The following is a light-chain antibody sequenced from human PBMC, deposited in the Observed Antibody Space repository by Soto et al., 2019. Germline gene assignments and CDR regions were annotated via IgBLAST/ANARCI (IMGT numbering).Light chain of an antibody. CDR3: QSYESSLSGDV. V-gene: IGLV1-40*01. J-gene: IGLJ1*01. CDR2: ASY. CDR1: SSNIGAGYD. Sequence: QSVLAQPPSVSGAPGQRVTISCTGSSSNIGAGYDVHWYQQLPRTAPKLLIFASYNRPSGVPDRFSGSKSGTSASLAITGLQAEDEAEYYCQSYESSLSGDVCGIGTKGTVL.